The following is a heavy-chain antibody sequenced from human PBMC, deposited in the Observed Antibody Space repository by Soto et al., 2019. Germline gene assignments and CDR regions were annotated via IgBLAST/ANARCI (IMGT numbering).Heavy chain of an antibody. CDR2: IYYSGST. D-gene: IGHD2-8*01. Sequence: QVQLQESGPGLVKPSQTLSLTCTVSGGSISSGGYYWSWIRQHPGKGLEWIGYIYYSGSTYYNPSLKSRITISVDTSKNQFSLKLSAVTAADTAVYYCARAHCTNGVCYWFDPWGQGTLVTVSS. CDR3: ARAHCTNGVCYWFDP. J-gene: IGHJ5*02. CDR1: GGSISSGGYY. V-gene: IGHV4-31*03.